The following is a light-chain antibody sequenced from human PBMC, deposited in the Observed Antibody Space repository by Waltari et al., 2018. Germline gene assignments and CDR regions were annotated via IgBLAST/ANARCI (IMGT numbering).Light chain of an antibody. CDR2: DAS. V-gene: IGKV3-11*01. CDR1: QSVSSY. J-gene: IGKJ4*01. CDR3: QQRSNWPLT. Sequence: EIVLTQSPATLSLSPGEGATLSCRSSQSVSSYLAWYQQKPGQAPRILIYDASNRATGIPARLSGSGSGTDFTLTISSLEPEDFAVYSCQQRSNWPLTFGGGTKVEIK.